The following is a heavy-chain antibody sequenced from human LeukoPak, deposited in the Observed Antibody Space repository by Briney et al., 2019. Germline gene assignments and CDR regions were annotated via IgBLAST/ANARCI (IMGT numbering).Heavy chain of an antibody. V-gene: IGHV1-69*05. CDR2: IIPIFGTA. CDR1: GGTFSSYA. J-gene: IGHJ5*02. CDR3: ARGTWDCSSTSCYSGNWFDP. D-gene: IGHD2-2*02. Sequence: ASVKVSCKASGGTFSSYAISWVRQAPGQGLEWMGRIIPIFGTANYAQKFQGRVTITTDESTSTAYMELSSLRSEDTAVYYCARGTWDCSSTSCYSGNWFDPWGQGTLVTVSS.